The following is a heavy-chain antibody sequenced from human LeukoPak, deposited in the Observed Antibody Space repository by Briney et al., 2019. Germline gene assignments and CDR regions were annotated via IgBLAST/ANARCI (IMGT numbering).Heavy chain of an antibody. Sequence: PSETLSLTCTVSGGSISSYYWSWIRQPPGKGLEWIGYIYYSGSPNYNPSLKSRVTISVDTSKNQFSLKLSSVTAEDTAVYYCAREPEYVPNYHGAGSYPEIWGQGILVTVSS. CDR2: IYYSGSP. D-gene: IGHD3-10*01. CDR1: GGSISSYY. V-gene: IGHV4-59*01. CDR3: AREPEYVPNYHGAGSYPEI. J-gene: IGHJ4*02.